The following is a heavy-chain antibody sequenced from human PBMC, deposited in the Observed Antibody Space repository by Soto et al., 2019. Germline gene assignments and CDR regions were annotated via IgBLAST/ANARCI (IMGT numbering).Heavy chain of an antibody. D-gene: IGHD2-2*01. V-gene: IGHV3-23*01. Sequence: EVQLLESGGGLVQPGESLSLSCVASGFTFSTYAMAWVRQVPGEGLEWVSAITGDTTSTYYADSVKGRFAISRDNYNSTLYLQITSLRAEDPAVYYGAKGSEASVPYFFDHLGQGTLVTDCS. CDR3: AKGSEASVPYFFDH. CDR1: GFTFSTYA. J-gene: IGHJ4*02. CDR2: ITGDTTST.